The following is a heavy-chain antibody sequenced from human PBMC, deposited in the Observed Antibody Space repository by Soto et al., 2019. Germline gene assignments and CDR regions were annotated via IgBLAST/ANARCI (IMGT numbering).Heavy chain of an antibody. V-gene: IGHV5-51*01. CDR2: IYPGDSDT. CDR3: ARADEKYYGSGSYYKRGAGMDV. D-gene: IGHD3-10*01. Sequence: PGESLKISCKGSGYSFTSYWIGWVRQMPGKGLEWMGIIYPGDSDTRYSPSFQGQVTISADKSISTAYLQWSSLKASDTAMYYCARADEKYYGSGSYYKRGAGMDVWGQGTTVTVSS. CDR1: GYSFTSYW. J-gene: IGHJ6*02.